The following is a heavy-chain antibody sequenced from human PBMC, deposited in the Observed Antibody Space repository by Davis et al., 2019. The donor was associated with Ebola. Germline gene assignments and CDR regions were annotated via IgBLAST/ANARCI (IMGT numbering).Heavy chain of an antibody. CDR2: LNPNSGNT. V-gene: IGHV1-8*01. Sequence: ASVKVSCKASGGTFTNYDINWVRQATGQGLEWMGWLNPNSGNTDSTHKFQGRLTMTKNISIGTAYMELSTLTSEDTAVYYCARRVYSRSGFDSWGQGTLVTVSS. CDR1: GGTFTNYD. D-gene: IGHD2-8*01. CDR3: ARRVYSRSGFDS. J-gene: IGHJ4*02.